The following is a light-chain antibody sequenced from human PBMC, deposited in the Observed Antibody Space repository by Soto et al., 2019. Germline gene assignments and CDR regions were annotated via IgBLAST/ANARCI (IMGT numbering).Light chain of an antibody. Sequence: EIVLTQSPGTLSLSPGERATLSCRASQSVSSSYLAWYQQKPGQAPRLLIYGASSRATGIPDRFSGSRSWTDFTLTISRLEPEDFAVYYCQQYGSSPPWTFGQGTKVELK. CDR1: QSVSSSY. CDR2: GAS. V-gene: IGKV3-20*01. CDR3: QQYGSSPPWT. J-gene: IGKJ1*01.